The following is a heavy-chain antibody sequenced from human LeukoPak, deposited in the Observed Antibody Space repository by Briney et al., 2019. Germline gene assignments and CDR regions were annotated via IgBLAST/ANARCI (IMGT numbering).Heavy chain of an antibody. Sequence: GGSLRLSCAASGSTVSSNYMSWVRQAPGKGLEWVSVIYSGGSTYYADSVKGRFTISRDNSKNTLYLQMNSLRAEDTAVYYCARVMWLEYAFDIWGQGTMVTVSS. V-gene: IGHV3-53*01. CDR3: ARVMWLEYAFDI. D-gene: IGHD2-21*01. CDR2: IYSGGST. J-gene: IGHJ3*02. CDR1: GSTVSSNY.